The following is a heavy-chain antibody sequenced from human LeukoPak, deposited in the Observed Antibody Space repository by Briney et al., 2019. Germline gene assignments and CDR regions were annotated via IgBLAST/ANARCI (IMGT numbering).Heavy chain of an antibody. J-gene: IGHJ4*02. CDR2: FDPEDGET. Sequence: ASVKVSCKVSGYTLTELSMHWVRQAPGKGLEWMGGFDPEDGETIYAQKFQGRATMTEDTSTDTAYMELSSLRSEDTAVYYCATDLRRGNYEWLVLRWGQGTLVTVSS. D-gene: IGHD6-19*01. CDR1: GYTLTELS. V-gene: IGHV1-24*01. CDR3: ATDLRRGNYEWLVLR.